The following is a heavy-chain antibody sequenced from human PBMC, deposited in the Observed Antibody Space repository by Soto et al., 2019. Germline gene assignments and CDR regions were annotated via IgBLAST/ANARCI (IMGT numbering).Heavy chain of an antibody. D-gene: IGHD1-26*01. CDR3: AREVDLYGMDV. CDR2: IWYDGSNK. Sequence: QVQLVESGGGVVQPGRSLRLSCAASGFTFSSYGMHWVRKAPGKGLEWVAVIWYDGSNKYYADSVKGRFTISRDNSKNTLYLQMNSLRAEDTAVYYCAREVDLYGMDVWGQGTTVTVSS. CDR1: GFTFSSYG. J-gene: IGHJ6*02. V-gene: IGHV3-33*01.